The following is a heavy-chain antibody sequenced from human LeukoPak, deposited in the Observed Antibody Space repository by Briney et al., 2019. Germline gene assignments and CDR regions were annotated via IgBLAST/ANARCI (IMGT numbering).Heavy chain of an antibody. D-gene: IGHD6-19*01. Sequence: ASVKVSCKASGYTFTGYYMHWVRQAPGQGLEWMGWINPNSGGTNYAQKFQGRVTMTGDTSISTAYMELSRLRSDDTAVYYCARSVAVAGSPLGYWGQGTLVTVSS. CDR2: INPNSGGT. V-gene: IGHV1-2*02. CDR3: ARSVAVAGSPLGY. J-gene: IGHJ4*02. CDR1: GYTFTGYY.